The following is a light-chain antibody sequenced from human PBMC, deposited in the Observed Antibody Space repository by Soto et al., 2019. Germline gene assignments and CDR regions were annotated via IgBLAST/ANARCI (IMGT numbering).Light chain of an antibody. V-gene: IGLV2-14*01. CDR1: SSDIGDYNF. CDR3: SSYTSSSTPWV. CDR2: DVS. J-gene: IGLJ3*02. Sequence: QSALTQPASVSESPGQSITISCTGTSSDIGDYNFVSWYQQHPGKAPQLMIYDVSYRPSGVSHRFSGSKSGNTASLTISWLQTEDEADYYCSSYTSSSTPWVFGGGTKLTVL.